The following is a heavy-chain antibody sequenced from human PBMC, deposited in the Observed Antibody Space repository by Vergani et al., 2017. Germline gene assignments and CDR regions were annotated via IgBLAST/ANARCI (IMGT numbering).Heavy chain of an antibody. D-gene: IGHD4-11*01. CDR1: GFTFSSYE. CDR3: AKDTASYSNYYYYGMDV. J-gene: IGHJ6*02. V-gene: IGHV3-48*03. Sequence: EVQLVESGGGLVQPGGSLRLSCAASGFTFSSYEMNWVRQAPGKGLEWVSYISSSGSTIYYADSVKGRFTISRDNAKNSLYLQMNSLRAEDTAVYYCAKDTASYSNYYYYGMDVWGQGTTVTVSS. CDR2: ISSSGSTI.